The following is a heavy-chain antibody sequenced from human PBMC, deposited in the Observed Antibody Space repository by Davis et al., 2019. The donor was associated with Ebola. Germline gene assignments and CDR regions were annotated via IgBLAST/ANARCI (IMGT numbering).Heavy chain of an antibody. CDR1: DGSISSHY. Sequence: PGGSLRLSCSFSDGSISSHYWNWIRQPPGKGLEWVGIMYDSGRTNYNPSLKSRVTISADTSKNQFSLNLRSVTAADTAVYYCVRFGRGAYWGQGTLVTVSS. CDR2: MYDSGRT. J-gene: IGHJ4*02. V-gene: IGHV4-59*11. CDR3: VRFGRGAY. D-gene: IGHD3-16*01.